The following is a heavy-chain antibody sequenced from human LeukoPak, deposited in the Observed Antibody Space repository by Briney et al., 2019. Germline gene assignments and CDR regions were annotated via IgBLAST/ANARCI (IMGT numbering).Heavy chain of an antibody. CDR1: GGSISTYY. J-gene: IGHJ6*03. CDR2: IYYSGSS. CDR3: ARDATGTSLYYYYMDV. V-gene: IGHV4-59*01. D-gene: IGHD1-7*01. Sequence: SETLSLTCTVSGGSISTYYWSWIRQPPGKGLEWIGYIYYSGSSNYNPSLKSRVTMSVDRTKNQFSLKLTSVTAADTAVYYCARDATGTSLYYYYMDVWGKGTTVTVSS.